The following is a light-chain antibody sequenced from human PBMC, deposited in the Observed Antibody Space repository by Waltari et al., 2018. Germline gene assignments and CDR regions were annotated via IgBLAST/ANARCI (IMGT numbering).Light chain of an antibody. Sequence: QSVLTQPPSASGTPGQRVTISWSGSSSNIGSKVVNWYQQVPGTTPKLLIYRNDQRPSGVPDRFSGSKSGTSASLAISGLRSEDEADYYCAAWDDKLGGRWEFGGGTKLTVL. CDR2: RND. CDR1: SSNIGSKV. V-gene: IGLV1-47*01. J-gene: IGLJ2*01. CDR3: AAWDDKLGGRWE.